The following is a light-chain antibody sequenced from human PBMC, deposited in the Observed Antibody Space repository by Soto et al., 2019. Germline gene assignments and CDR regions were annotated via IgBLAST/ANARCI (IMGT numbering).Light chain of an antibody. V-gene: IGKV3-11*01. J-gene: IGKJ1*01. CDR2: DSS. CDR1: QSVGLY. Sequence: EIVLTQSPATLPLSPGERATLSCRASQSVGLYLAWYQQKPGQAPSLLIYDSSIRATGVPARFSGSGSGTGFTLTISSLEPEDFAVYYCQQYNNWPPTWTFGQGTKVDIK. CDR3: QQYNNWPPTWT.